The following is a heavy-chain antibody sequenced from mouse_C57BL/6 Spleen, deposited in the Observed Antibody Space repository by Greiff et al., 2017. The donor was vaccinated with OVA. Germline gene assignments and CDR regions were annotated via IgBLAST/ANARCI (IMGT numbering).Heavy chain of an antibody. CDR3: ARDYGSSYYAMDY. CDR2: ISYDGSN. J-gene: IGHJ4*01. D-gene: IGHD1-1*01. CDR1: GYSITSGYY. V-gene: IGHV3-6*01. Sequence: EVQLVESGPGLVKPSQSLSLTCSVTGYSITSGYYWNWIRQFPGNKLEWMGYISYDGSNNYNPSLKNRISITRDTSKNQFFLKLNSVTTEDTATYYCARDYGSSYYAMDYWGQGTSVTVSS.